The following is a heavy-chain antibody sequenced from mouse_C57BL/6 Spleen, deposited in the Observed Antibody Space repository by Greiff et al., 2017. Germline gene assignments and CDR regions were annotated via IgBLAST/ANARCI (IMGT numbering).Heavy chain of an antibody. Sequence: EVMLVESGGDLVKPGGSLKLSCAASGFTFSSYGMSWVRQTPDKRLEWVATISSGGSYTYYPDSVKGRFTISRDNAKNTLYLQMSSLKSEDTAMYYCARRGSTVVATDYYAMDYWGQGTSVTVSS. CDR1: GFTFSSYG. D-gene: IGHD1-1*01. CDR3: ARRGSTVVATDYYAMDY. J-gene: IGHJ4*01. CDR2: ISSGGSYT. V-gene: IGHV5-6*02.